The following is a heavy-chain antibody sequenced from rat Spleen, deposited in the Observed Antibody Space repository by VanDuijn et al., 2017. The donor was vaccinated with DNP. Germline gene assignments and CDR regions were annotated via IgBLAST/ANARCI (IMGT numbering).Heavy chain of an antibody. D-gene: IGHD1-12*01. Sequence: EVQLVESGGGLVQPGMSLKLSCAASGFTFSDYNMAWVRQAPKKGLEWVATISYEGGSTYYRDSVKGRFTVSRDDSTSTLYLQMDSLRSEDTATYYCATQGYYDALGYWGQGVMVTVSS. CDR1: GFTFSDYN. CDR2: ISYEGGST. CDR3: ATQGYYDALGY. V-gene: IGHV5-7*01. J-gene: IGHJ2*01.